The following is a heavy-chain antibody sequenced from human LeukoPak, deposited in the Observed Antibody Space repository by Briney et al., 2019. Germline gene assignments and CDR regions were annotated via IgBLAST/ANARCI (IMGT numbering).Heavy chain of an antibody. V-gene: IGHV1-8*01. J-gene: IGHJ4*02. D-gene: IGHD3-3*01. CDR3: ARGNSYYDFWSGYYTPPDY. Sequence: ASVKVSCKASGYTFTSYDINWVRQATGQGLEWMGWMNPNSGNTGYAQKFQGRVTMTRNTSISTAYMELSSLRSEDTAVYYCARGNSYYDFWSGYYTPPDYWGQGTLVTVSS. CDR1: GYTFTSYD. CDR2: MNPNSGNT.